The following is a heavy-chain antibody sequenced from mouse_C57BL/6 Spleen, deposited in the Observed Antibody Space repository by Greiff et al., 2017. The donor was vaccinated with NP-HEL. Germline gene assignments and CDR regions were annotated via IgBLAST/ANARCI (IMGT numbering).Heavy chain of an antibody. CDR2: IDPSDSYT. CDR1: GYTFTSYW. J-gene: IGHJ2*01. CDR3: ARAVVATWYFDY. Sequence: QVQLQQSGAELVRPGTSVKLSCKASGYTFTSYWMHWVKQRPGQGLEWIGVIDPSDSYTNYNQKFKGKATLTVDTSSSTAYMQLSSLTAEDSAVYYCARAVVATWYFDYWGQGTTLTVSS. V-gene: IGHV1-59*01. D-gene: IGHD1-1*01.